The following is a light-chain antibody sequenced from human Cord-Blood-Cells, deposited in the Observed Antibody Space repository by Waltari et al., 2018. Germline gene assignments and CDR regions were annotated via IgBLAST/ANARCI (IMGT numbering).Light chain of an antibody. Sequence: QSALTPPPSASGSPGQSATISCTGTSRDVGGFNYDSWYQQHPGKAPKLMIYDVSNRPSGVSNRFSGSKSGNTASLTISGLQAEDEADYYCSSYTSSSTWVFGGGTKLTVL. CDR2: DVS. CDR3: SSYTSSSTWV. V-gene: IGLV2-14*01. J-gene: IGLJ3*02. CDR1: SRDVGGFNY.